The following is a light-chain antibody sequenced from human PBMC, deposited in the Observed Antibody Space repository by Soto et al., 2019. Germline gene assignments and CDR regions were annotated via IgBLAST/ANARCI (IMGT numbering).Light chain of an antibody. J-gene: IGKJ1*01. CDR1: QSCRNS. Sequence: DLHITQSPSTLAVSPGDRVTIPCRASQSCRNSLAWYQQKAGKAPTLLIYGASTLQSGVPSRFSGSGSGTEFSLTITSLQPDDSAMYYCQQYNGYSWTFGRGTKVDIK. CDR2: GAS. CDR3: QQYNGYSWT. V-gene: IGKV1-5*01.